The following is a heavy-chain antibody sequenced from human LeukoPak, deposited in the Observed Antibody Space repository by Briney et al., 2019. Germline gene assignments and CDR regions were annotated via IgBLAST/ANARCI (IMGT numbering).Heavy chain of an antibody. Sequence: SETLSLTCTVSGGSISSYYWSWIRQPPGKGLEGIGYIYYSGSTNYNPSLKSRVTISVDTSKNQFSLKLSSVTAADTAVYYCARDRWELPAFDIWGQGTMVTVSS. CDR2: IYYSGST. CDR1: GGSISSYY. CDR3: ARDRWELPAFDI. D-gene: IGHD1-26*01. V-gene: IGHV4-59*01. J-gene: IGHJ3*02.